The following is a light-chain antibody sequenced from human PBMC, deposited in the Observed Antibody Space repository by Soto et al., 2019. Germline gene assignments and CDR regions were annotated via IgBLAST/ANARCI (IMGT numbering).Light chain of an antibody. CDR2: DAS. J-gene: IGKJ4*01. V-gene: IGKV3-20*01. CDR3: EQYGSTPLT. CDR1: QSVGNNY. Sequence: DIVVTQSPGTLYFSPGERATLSCRASQSVGNNYLAWYQQKPGQDPRFLIYDASRRATGIPDRFSGSGYGTDFTLTISRLEPEDFAVYYCEQYGSTPLTCGGGTKVEIK.